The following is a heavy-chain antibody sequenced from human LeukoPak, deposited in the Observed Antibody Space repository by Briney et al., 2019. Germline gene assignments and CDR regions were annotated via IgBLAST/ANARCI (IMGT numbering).Heavy chain of an antibody. V-gene: IGHV4-38-2*01. CDR1: GYSISSGYY. CDR2: IYHSGST. CDR3: ARLRPFDY. Sequence: PSETLSLTCAVSGYSISSGYYWGWIRQPPGKGLEWIGSIYHSGSTYYNPSLKSRVKISVDTSKNQFSLKLTSVTAADTAVYYCARLRPFDYWGQGTLVTVSS. D-gene: IGHD3-16*01. J-gene: IGHJ4*02.